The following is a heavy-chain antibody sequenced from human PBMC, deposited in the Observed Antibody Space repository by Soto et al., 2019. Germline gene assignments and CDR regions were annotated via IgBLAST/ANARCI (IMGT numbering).Heavy chain of an antibody. V-gene: IGHV3-23*01. D-gene: IGHD7-27*01. Sequence: GGSLRLSCAASGFTFSIFAMSWVRQSPGKGLEWVSTISGSGGSTYYADAVKGRFTISRDNSMGTLYLQMKSLRVEDTAIYYCAKELSLGSTVDLGYWGQGALVTVYS. CDR3: AKELSLGSTVDLGY. J-gene: IGHJ4*02. CDR1: GFTFSIFA. CDR2: ISGSGGST.